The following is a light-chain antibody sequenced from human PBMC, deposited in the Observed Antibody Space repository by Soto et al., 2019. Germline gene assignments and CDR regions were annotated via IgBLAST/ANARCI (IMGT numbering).Light chain of an antibody. CDR2: YDS. J-gene: IGLJ2*01. V-gene: IGLV3-21*04. CDR1: NIGSES. Sequence: SYELTQPPSVSVAPGKTATITCGGNNIGSESVHWYQQRPGQAPVLDISYDSDRPSGIPERFSGSNSGNTATLTISRVEAGDEADYYCQVWYTNVVFGGGTKLTVL. CDR3: QVWYTNVV.